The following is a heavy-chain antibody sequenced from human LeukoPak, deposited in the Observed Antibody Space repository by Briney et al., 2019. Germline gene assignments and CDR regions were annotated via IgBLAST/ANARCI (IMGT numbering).Heavy chain of an antibody. Sequence: PGRSLRLSCAVSGFTFDDYAMHWVRQPPGKGLEWVSGISWNGGFIGYAHSVKGRFTISRDNSRNTLYLQMNSLRAEDTAIYNCAKTAGGSIYGYIEYWGQGILVTVSS. J-gene: IGHJ4*02. CDR3: AKTAGGSIYGYIEY. CDR2: ISWNGGFI. D-gene: IGHD3-16*02. V-gene: IGHV3-9*01. CDR1: GFTFDDYA.